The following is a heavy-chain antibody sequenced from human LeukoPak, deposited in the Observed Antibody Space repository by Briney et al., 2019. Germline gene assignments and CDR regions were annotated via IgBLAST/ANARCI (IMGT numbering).Heavy chain of an antibody. V-gene: IGHV4-34*01. CDR3: ATGHHDRNFDY. J-gene: IGHJ4*02. CDR2: NNHSGST. CDR1: GGSFSGYY. Sequence: SETLSLPCAVYGGSFSGYYWSWIRQPPGKGREWIGENNHSGSTNYIPTLKSRVTISVDTSKNHFSPKLSSMTAADTAVYYGATGHHDRNFDYWGQGTLATVSS. D-gene: IGHD1-1*01.